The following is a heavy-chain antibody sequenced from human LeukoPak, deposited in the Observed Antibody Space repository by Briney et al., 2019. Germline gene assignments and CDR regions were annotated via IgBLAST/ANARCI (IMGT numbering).Heavy chain of an antibody. Sequence: GASVKVSCKASGYTFTSYGISWVRQAPGQGLEWMGWTSAHNDDTNYAETLQGRLTMTTEISTSTAYMELTSLRSDDTAFYYCARDWDSRNNYFDPWGQGTLVTVSS. J-gene: IGHJ5*02. V-gene: IGHV1-18*01. CDR1: GYTFTSYG. CDR3: ARDWDSRNNYFDP. D-gene: IGHD1-26*01. CDR2: TSAHNDDT.